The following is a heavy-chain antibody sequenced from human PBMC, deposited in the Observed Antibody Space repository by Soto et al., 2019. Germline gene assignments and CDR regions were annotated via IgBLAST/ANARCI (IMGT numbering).Heavy chain of an antibody. Sequence: QVQLVQSGAEVKKPGSSVKVSCKASGGTFSSYAISWVRQAPGQGLEWMGGIIPIFGTANYAQKFQGRVTITADEATSTAYMELSSLESEDTAVYYCAREGGHGDRRNVGDYYYGMDVWGQGTTVTVSS. D-gene: IGHD3-10*01. J-gene: IGHJ6*02. CDR2: IIPIFGTA. V-gene: IGHV1-69*01. CDR1: GGTFSSYA. CDR3: AREGGHGDRRNVGDYYYGMDV.